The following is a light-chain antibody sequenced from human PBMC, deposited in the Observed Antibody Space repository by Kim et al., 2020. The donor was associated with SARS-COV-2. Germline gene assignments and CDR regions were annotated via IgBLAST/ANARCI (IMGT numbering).Light chain of an antibody. CDR2: QDS. V-gene: IGLV3-1*01. J-gene: IGLJ3*02. Sequence: SYELTQPPSVSVSPGQTARITCSGDALGDKYACWYQQKPGQSPVLVIYQDSKRPSGIPERFSGSNSGNTATLTISGTQAMDEADYYCQAWDSSTAVFGGG. CDR3: QAWDSSTAV. CDR1: ALGDKY.